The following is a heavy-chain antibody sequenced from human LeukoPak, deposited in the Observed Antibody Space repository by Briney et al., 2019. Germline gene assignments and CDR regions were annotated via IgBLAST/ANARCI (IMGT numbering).Heavy chain of an antibody. D-gene: IGHD7-27*01. CDR1: GFTFNSFF. V-gene: IGHV3-7*01. CDR3: VRDLGHSRHYFEY. J-gene: IGHJ4*02. CDR2: ISQDGSET. Sequence: GGSLRLSCAASGFTFNSFFLNWVRLTPGRELEWVACISQDGSETFYMDSVRGRFTISRDNTKNSLYLQMDSLRAEDTAVYFCVRDLGHSRHYFEYWGQGALVTVSS.